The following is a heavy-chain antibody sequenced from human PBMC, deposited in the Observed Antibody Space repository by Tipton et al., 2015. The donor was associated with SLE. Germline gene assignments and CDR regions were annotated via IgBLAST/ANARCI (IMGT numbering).Heavy chain of an antibody. D-gene: IGHD3-10*01. CDR3: ARDGNYYYGSGSYYKTGYYGMDV. V-gene: IGHV1-2*02. CDR2: INPNSGGT. Sequence: LVQSGAEVKKPGASVKVSCKASGYTFTGYYMHWVRQAPGQGLEWMGWINPNSGGTNYAQKFQGRVTMTRDTSISTAYMELSRLRSDDTAVYYCARDGNYYYGSGSYYKTGYYGMDVWGQGTTVTVSS. J-gene: IGHJ6*02. CDR1: GYTFTGYY.